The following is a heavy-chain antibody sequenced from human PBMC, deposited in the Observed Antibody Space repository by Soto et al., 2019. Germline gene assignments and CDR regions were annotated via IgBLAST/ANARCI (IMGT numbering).Heavy chain of an antibody. CDR1: GFTVSSNY. CDR2: IYSGGST. V-gene: IGHV3-66*01. CDR3: ARVRLSSGWLKSGYFQH. J-gene: IGHJ1*01. Sequence: EVQLAESGGGLVQPGGSLRLSCAASGFTVSSNYMSWVRQAPGKGMEWVSVIYSGGSTYYADSVKGRFTITRDNSKNTLDVQMNSLRAEDTAVYYCARVRLSSGWLKSGYFQHWGQGTLVTVSS. D-gene: IGHD6-19*01.